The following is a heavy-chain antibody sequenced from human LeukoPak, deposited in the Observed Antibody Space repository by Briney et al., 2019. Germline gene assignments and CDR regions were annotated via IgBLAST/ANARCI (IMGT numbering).Heavy chain of an antibody. J-gene: IGHJ6*02. Sequence: SETLSLTCAVSGGSISSYYWSWIRQPPGKGLEWIGYIYYSGSTNYNPSLKSRVTISVDTSKNQFSLKLSSVTAADTAVYYCARHELPGSYFYYYGMDVWGQGTTVTVSS. CDR2: IYYSGST. CDR3: ARHELPGSYFYYYGMDV. D-gene: IGHD3-10*01. V-gene: IGHV4-59*08. CDR1: GGSISSYY.